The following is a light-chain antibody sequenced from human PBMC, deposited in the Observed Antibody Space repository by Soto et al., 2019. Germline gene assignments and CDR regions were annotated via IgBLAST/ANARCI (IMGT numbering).Light chain of an antibody. CDR3: QHYDNFPHT. Sequence: EIVMTQSPATLSVSPGEGATLSCRASQSVSSNLAWYQQIPGQAPRLLIYGASTRATGIPARFSGSGSGTEFTLTISSLQSEDFATYYCQHYDNFPHTFGQGAKLEIK. CDR2: GAS. V-gene: IGKV3-15*01. J-gene: IGKJ2*01. CDR1: QSVSSN.